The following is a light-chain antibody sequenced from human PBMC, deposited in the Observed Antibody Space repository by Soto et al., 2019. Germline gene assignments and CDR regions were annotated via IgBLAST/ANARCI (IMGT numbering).Light chain of an antibody. J-gene: IGKJ1*01. Sequence: EIVLTQSPGTLSLSPGERATLSCRASQSVANNYLTWYQQKPGQAPRLLIYGASNRATGIPDRFSGSGSGTDFTLTISRLEPEDFAVYYCKQFDSSLWTFGQGTKVEIK. CDR1: QSVANNY. CDR2: GAS. V-gene: IGKV3-20*01. CDR3: KQFDSSLWT.